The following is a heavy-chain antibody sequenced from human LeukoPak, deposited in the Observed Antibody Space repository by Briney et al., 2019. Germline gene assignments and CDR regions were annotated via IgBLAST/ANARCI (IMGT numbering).Heavy chain of an antibody. J-gene: IGHJ5*02. CDR2: INSDGYSI. CDR3: ARSDYCGGDCYSSLSNH. D-gene: IGHD2-21*02. V-gene: IGHV3-74*03. CDR1: GFTFSGYW. Sequence: PGGSLRLSCAASGFTFSGYWMHWVRQAPGKGLVWVSRINSDGYSITYADSVKGRFTISRDNAKNSLYLQMNSLRAEDTAVYFCARSDYCGGDCYSSLSNHWGQGTLVTVST.